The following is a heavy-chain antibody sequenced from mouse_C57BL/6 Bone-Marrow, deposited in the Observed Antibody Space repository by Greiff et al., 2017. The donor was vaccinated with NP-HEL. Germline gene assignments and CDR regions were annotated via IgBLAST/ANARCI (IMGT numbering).Heavy chain of an antibody. CDR1: GYTFTSYW. J-gene: IGHJ3*01. CDR2: IDPSDSYT. CDR3: ARLGDGYYRFAY. Sequence: VQLQQSGAELVKPGASVKLSCKASGYTFTSYWMQWVKQRPGQGLEWIGEIDPSDSYTNYNQKFKGKATLTVDTSSSTAYMQLSSLTSEDYAVYYCARLGDGYYRFAYWGQGTLVTVSA. V-gene: IGHV1-50*01. D-gene: IGHD2-3*01.